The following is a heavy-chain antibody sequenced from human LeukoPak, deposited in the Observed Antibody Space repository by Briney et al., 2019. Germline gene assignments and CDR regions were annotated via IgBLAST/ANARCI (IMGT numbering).Heavy chain of an antibody. J-gene: IGHJ6*03. CDR1: GGSFSGYY. CDR2: INHSGST. D-gene: IGHD6-19*01. Sequence: SETLSLTCAVYGGSFSGYYWSWIRQPPGKGLEWIGEINHSGSTNYNPTLKSRVTISVDTSKNQFSLKLSSVTAADTAVYYCARLHRYSSGWPRSYYYYYYMDVWGKGTTVTVSS. V-gene: IGHV4-34*01. CDR3: ARLHRYSSGWPRSYYYYYYMDV.